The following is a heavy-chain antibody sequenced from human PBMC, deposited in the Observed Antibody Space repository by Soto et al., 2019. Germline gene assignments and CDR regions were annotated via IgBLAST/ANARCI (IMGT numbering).Heavy chain of an antibody. CDR3: ARPYSGSYSFDY. V-gene: IGHV3-21*01. D-gene: IGHD1-26*01. Sequence: GGSLRLSCAASGFPFSTYNMNWVRQAPGKGLEWVSSITSSSRDTYYADSVKGRFTISRDNAKNSLYLHMSSLRAEDTAVYYCARPYSGSYSFDYWGQGTLVTVS. CDR2: ITSSSRDT. J-gene: IGHJ4*02. CDR1: GFPFSTYN.